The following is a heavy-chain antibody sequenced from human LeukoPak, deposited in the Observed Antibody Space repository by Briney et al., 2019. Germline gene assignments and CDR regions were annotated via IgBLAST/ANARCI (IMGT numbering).Heavy chain of an antibody. V-gene: IGHV4-59*12. CDR3: ARSIVVVVAATKGGVHDAFDI. D-gene: IGHD2-15*01. J-gene: IGHJ3*02. CDR2: IYYSGST. CDR1: GGSISSYY. Sequence: SETLSLTCTVSGGSISSYYWSWIRQPPGKGLEWIGYIYYSGSTNYNPSLKSRVTISVDTSKNQFSLKLSSVTAADTAVYYCARSIVVVVAATKGGVHDAFDIWGQGTMVTVSS.